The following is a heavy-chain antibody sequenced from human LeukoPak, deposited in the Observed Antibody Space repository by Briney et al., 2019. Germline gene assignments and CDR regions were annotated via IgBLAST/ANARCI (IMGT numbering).Heavy chain of an antibody. Sequence: GRSLRLSCAASGFTFSSYAMHWVRQAPGKGLEWVAVISYDGSNKYYADSVKGRFTISRDNSKNTLYLQMSSLRAEDTAVYYCAREGWDYYDSSGSFDYWGQGTLVTVSS. CDR1: GFTFSSYA. J-gene: IGHJ4*02. D-gene: IGHD3-22*01. CDR2: ISYDGSNK. CDR3: AREGWDYYDSSGSFDY. V-gene: IGHV3-30-3*01.